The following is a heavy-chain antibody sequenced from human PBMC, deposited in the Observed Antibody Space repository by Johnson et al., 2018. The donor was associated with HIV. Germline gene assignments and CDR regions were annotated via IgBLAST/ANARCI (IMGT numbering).Heavy chain of an antibody. CDR3: ARAVRDYYDSSGYYYSFAFDI. J-gene: IGHJ3*02. CDR2: ISYDGSNK. CDR1: GFTFSSYA. D-gene: IGHD3-22*01. V-gene: IGHV3-30*14. Sequence: QVQLVESWGGVVQPGRSLRLSCAASGFTFSSYAMHWVRQAPGKGLEWVAVISYDGSNKYYADSVKGRFTISRDNSKNTLYLQMNSLRAEDTAVYYCARAVRDYYDSSGYYYSFAFDIWGQGTMVTVSS.